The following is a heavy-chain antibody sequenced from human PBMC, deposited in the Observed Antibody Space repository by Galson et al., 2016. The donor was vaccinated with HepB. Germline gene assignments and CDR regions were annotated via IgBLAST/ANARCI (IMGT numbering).Heavy chain of an antibody. J-gene: IGHJ4*02. CDR3: ARDRATYDSSGYWFDY. D-gene: IGHD3-22*01. Sequence: SLRLSCAASGFTFTSYGMHWVRQAPGKGLEWVAVIYYDGRNKYYADSVKGRFTISRDNSENTFYLQMNSLRAEDTAVYYCARDRATYDSSGYWFDYWGQGTLVTVSS. CDR1: GFTFTSYG. V-gene: IGHV3-33*01. CDR2: IYYDGRNK.